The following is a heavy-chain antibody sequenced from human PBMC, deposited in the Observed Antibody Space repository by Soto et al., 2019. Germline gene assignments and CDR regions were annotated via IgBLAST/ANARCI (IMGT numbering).Heavy chain of an antibody. CDR1: GYTFRNYG. CDR2: VSAYNRNS. Sequence: QVQLVQSGSEVKKPGASGRVTCKASGYTFRNYGISWVREAPGQGLEWMGWVSAYNRNSNYAQKFEDRVIITADTATSTAYLELRGLRADDTALYYCARDRQWEPLLYWGQGTLVTVSS. J-gene: IGHJ4*02. D-gene: IGHD1-26*01. CDR3: ARDRQWEPLLY. V-gene: IGHV1-18*01.